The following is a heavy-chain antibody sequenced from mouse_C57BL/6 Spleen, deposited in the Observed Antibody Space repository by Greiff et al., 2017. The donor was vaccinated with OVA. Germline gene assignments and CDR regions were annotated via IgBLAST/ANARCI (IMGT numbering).Heavy chain of an antibody. CDR2: IHPSDSDT. Sequence: VQLQQPGAELVKPGASVKVSCKASGYTFTSYWMHWVKQRPGQGLEWIGRIHPSDSDTNYNQKFKGKSTLTVDKSSSTAYLQLSSLTSEGSAVYYCAIPDGYCGAMDYWGQGTSVTVSS. V-gene: IGHV1-74*01. J-gene: IGHJ4*01. CDR1: GYTFTSYW. D-gene: IGHD2-3*01. CDR3: AIPDGYCGAMDY.